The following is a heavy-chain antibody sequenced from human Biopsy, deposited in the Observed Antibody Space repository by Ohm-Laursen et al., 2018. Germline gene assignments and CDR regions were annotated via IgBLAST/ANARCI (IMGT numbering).Heavy chain of an antibody. J-gene: IGHJ6*02. V-gene: IGHV3-30*18. D-gene: IGHD2/OR15-2a*01. CDR2: ISYDGSKT. CDR1: GFTFSNSG. Sequence: SLRLSCAASGFTFSNSGMHWVRQAPGKGLEWVAAISYDGSKTDYGDTVKGRLNISRDNSKNTLDLQMSSLRVEDTAVYFCAKDKGTFNFYYYGMDVWGQGTTVTVSS. CDR3: AKDKGTFNFYYYGMDV.